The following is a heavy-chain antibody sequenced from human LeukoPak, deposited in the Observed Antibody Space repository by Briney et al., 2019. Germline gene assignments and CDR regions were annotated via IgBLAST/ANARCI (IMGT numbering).Heavy chain of an antibody. CDR3: ARARYSYGLFDY. J-gene: IGHJ4*02. V-gene: IGHV4-34*01. CDR2: INPSRNT. CDR1: GGSFSGYY. D-gene: IGHD5-18*01. Sequence: PSETLSLTCAVFGGSFSGYYWNWIRQPPGKGLEWIGQINPSRNTNYNPSLKSRVTISVDTSKNQFSLKLSSATAADTAVYYCARARYSYGLFDYWGQGTLVTVSS.